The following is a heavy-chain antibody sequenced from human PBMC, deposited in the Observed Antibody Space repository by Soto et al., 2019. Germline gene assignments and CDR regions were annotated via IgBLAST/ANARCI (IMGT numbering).Heavy chain of an antibody. D-gene: IGHD2-15*01. Sequence: QVQLVQSGAEVKKPGSSVKVSCKASGGAFSDYAFSWVRQAPGQGLEWLGGIMPIFRAPDYAQKFQGRGTITADELTRTADMEMNSLRSEDTAVYYCASWLKGPDIGNYYYGMDVWGQGTTVTVS. CDR3: ASWLKGPDIGNYYYGMDV. J-gene: IGHJ6*02. CDR2: IMPIFRAP. CDR1: GGAFSDYA. V-gene: IGHV1-69*12.